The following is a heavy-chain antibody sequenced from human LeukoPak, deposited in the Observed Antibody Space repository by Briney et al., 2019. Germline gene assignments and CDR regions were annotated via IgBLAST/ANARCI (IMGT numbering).Heavy chain of an antibody. J-gene: IGHJ4*02. D-gene: IGHD5-18*01. Sequence: GGFLRLSCAASGFTFSSYAVNSVRQAPGKGLEWVSAISGSGGSTYYADSVKGRFTISRDNSKNTLYLQMNSLRAEDTAIYYCAKDAQSPEVTYYFDYWGQGTLVTVSS. CDR2: ISGSGGST. CDR3: AKDAQSPEVTYYFDY. V-gene: IGHV3-23*01. CDR1: GFTFSSYA.